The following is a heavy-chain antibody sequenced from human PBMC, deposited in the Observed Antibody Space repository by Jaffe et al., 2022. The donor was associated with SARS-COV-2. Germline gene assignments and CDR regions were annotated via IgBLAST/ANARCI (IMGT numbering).Heavy chain of an antibody. Sequence: QVQLVESGGGVVQPGRSLRLSCAASGFTFSSYGMHWVRQAPGKGLEWVAVIWYDGSNKYYADSVKGRFTISRDNSKNTLYLQMNSLRAEDTAVYYCARQRRIVVVPAAMEYYYYGMDVWGQGTTVTVSS. V-gene: IGHV3-33*01. CDR2: IWYDGSNK. J-gene: IGHJ6*02. CDR3: ARQRRIVVVPAAMEYYYYGMDV. D-gene: IGHD2-2*01. CDR1: GFTFSSYG.